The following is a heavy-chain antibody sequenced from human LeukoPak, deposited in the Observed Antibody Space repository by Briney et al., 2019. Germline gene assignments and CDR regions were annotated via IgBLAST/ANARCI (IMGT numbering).Heavy chain of an antibody. CDR3: ARDPWEYCSGGSCYPFDY. J-gene: IGHJ4*02. V-gene: IGHV1-2*02. CDR2: INPNSGGT. D-gene: IGHD2-15*01. Sequence: ASVKVSCKASGYTFTGYYMHWVRQAPGQGLEWMGWINPNSGGTNYAQKFQGGVTMTRDTSISTAYMELSRLRSDDTAVYYCARDPWEYCSGGSCYPFDYWGQGTLVTVSS. CDR1: GYTFTGYY.